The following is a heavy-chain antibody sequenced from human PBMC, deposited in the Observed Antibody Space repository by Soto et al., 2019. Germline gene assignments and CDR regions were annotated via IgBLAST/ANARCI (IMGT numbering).Heavy chain of an antibody. V-gene: IGHV4-39*01. CDR3: VSQRTTVPTQAYFDY. CDR1: GGSVTNSSYY. Sequence: SETLSLTCTVSGGSVTNSSYYWGWIRQSPGKGLEWIGSVYYRGRSYSKSSVKSRVTISVDTSKNRFSLSLNSVTASDTAVYFCVSQRTTVPTQAYFDYWGPRALVTVSS. J-gene: IGHJ4*02. CDR2: VYYRGRS. D-gene: IGHD4-17*01.